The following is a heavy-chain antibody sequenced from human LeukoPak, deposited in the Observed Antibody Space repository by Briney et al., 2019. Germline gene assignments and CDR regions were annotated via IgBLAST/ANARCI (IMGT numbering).Heavy chain of an antibody. CDR3: ARLHLGATPVFDY. Sequence: SETLSLTCTVSGGSISSSSYYWGWIRQPPGKGLEWIGSIYYSGSTYYNPSLKSRVTISVDTSKNQFSLKLSSATAADTAVYYCARLHLGATPVFDYWGQGTLVTVSS. V-gene: IGHV4-39*01. D-gene: IGHD1-26*01. J-gene: IGHJ4*02. CDR2: IYYSGST. CDR1: GGSISSSSYY.